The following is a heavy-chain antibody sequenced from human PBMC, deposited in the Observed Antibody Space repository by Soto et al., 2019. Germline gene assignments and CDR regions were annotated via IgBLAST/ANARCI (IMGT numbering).Heavy chain of an antibody. CDR2: IYYSGST. J-gene: IGHJ4*02. CDR3: ARGPFYYDSSGYYFLFDY. D-gene: IGHD3-22*01. CDR1: GGSVSSGSYY. V-gene: IGHV4-61*01. Sequence: ETLSLTCTVSGGSVSSGSYYWSWIRQPPGKGLEWIGYIYYSGSTNYNPSLKSRVTISVDTSKNQFSLKLSSVTAADTAVYYCARGPFYYDSSGYYFLFDYWGQGTLVTVSS.